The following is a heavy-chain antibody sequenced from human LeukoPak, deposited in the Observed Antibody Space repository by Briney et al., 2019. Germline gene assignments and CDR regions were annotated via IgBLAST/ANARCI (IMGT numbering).Heavy chain of an antibody. V-gene: IGHV4-34*01. CDR1: GGSFSGYY. Sequence: SETLSLTCAVYGGSFSGYYWSWIRQPPGKGPEWIGEINHSGSTNYNPSLKSRVTISVDTSKNQFSLKLSSVTAADTAVYYCARGIGARYCSGGSCYSGFDYWGQGTLVTVSS. CDR2: INHSGST. J-gene: IGHJ4*02. CDR3: ARGIGARYCSGGSCYSGFDY. D-gene: IGHD2-15*01.